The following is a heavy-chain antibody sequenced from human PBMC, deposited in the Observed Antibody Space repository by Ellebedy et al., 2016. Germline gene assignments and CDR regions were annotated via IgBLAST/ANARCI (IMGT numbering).Heavy chain of an antibody. CDR2: MSQDGSEK. Sequence: GESLKIPXAASGFTFGNFWMAWVRQAPGKGLEWVAHMSQDGSEKFYVDSVKGRFTISRDNAKNSLFLQMNSLRAEDTAVYYCATDTGNYWSSDYWGQGTLVTVSS. D-gene: IGHD1-26*01. J-gene: IGHJ4*02. CDR3: ATDTGNYWSSDY. V-gene: IGHV3-7*04. CDR1: GFTFGNFW.